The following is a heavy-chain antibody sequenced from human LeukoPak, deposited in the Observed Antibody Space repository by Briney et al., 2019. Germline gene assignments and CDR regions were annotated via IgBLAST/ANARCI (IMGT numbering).Heavy chain of an antibody. V-gene: IGHV3-74*03. CDR3: VRDNYGVDY. J-gene: IGHJ4*02. Sequence: PGGSLRLSCAASGFTFSRYWMQWVRQAPGKGLVWVSHINSDGSSTTYADSVQGRFTTSRDNAKNTLYLQMNSLRAEDTAVYYCVRDNYGVDYWGQGTLVTVSS. D-gene: IGHD3-10*01. CDR2: INSDGSST. CDR1: GFTFSRYW.